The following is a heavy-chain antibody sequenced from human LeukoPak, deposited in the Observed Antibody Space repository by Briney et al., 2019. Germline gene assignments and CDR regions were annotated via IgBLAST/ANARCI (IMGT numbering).Heavy chain of an antibody. Sequence: SETLSLTCTVSGGALTNYYWNWIRQSPGKGLEWLGYIYSGGSANYNPSLKSRVTISIDAPENQFSLTLTSVTAADTAVYYCAGHSYGYTFGHWGRGTLVTVSS. D-gene: IGHD5-18*01. V-gene: IGHV4-59*08. CDR3: AGHSYGYTFGH. CDR1: GGALTNYY. CDR2: IYSGGSA. J-gene: IGHJ4*02.